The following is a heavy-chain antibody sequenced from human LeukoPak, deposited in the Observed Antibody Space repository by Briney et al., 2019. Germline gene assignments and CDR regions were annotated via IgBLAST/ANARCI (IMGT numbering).Heavy chain of an antibody. Sequence: ASVKVSCKASGYTFTSYYMHWVRQAPGQGLEWMGWISAYNGNTNYAQKLQGRVTMTTDTSTSTAYMELRSLRSDDTAVYYCARVYSSSWTYYYYYYGMDVWGQGTTVTVSS. CDR3: ARVYSSSWTYYYYYYGMDV. D-gene: IGHD6-13*01. V-gene: IGHV1-18*04. CDR2: ISAYNGNT. CDR1: GYTFTSYY. J-gene: IGHJ6*02.